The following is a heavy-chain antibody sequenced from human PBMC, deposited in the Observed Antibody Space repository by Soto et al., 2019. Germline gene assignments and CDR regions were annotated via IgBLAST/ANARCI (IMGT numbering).Heavy chain of an antibody. J-gene: IGHJ6*02. CDR2: ISYDGSNK. CDR1: GFTFSSYG. V-gene: IGHV3-30*18. CDR3: AKDLTTIFGAPYGMDV. Sequence: GGSLRLSCAASGFTFSSYGMHWVRQAPGKGLEWVAVISYDGSNKYYADSVKGRFTISRDNSKNTLYLQMNSLRAEDTAVYYCAKDLTTIFGAPYGMDVWGQGTTVTVSS. D-gene: IGHD3-3*01.